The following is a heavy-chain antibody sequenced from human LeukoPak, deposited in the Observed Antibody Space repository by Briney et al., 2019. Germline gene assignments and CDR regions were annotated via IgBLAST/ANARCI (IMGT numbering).Heavy chain of an antibody. CDR1: GFTFSSYE. V-gene: IGHV3-23*01. CDR2: ISGSGGST. D-gene: IGHD6-19*01. J-gene: IGHJ4*02. Sequence: GGSLRLSCAASGFTFSSYEMNWDRQAPGKGLEWVSAISGSGGSTYYADSVKGRFTISRDNSKNTLYLQMNSLRAEDTAVYYCAKKAVAALYYFDYWGQGTLVTVSS. CDR3: AKKAVAALYYFDY.